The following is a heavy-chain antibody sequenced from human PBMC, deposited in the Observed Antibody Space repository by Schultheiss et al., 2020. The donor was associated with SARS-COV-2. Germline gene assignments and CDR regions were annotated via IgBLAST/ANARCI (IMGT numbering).Heavy chain of an antibody. J-gene: IGHJ5*02. Sequence: GESLKISCAGSGFTFSSQRMNWVRQAPGKGLEWISYISSSSSITYYADSVKGRFTIFRDNAKNSLYLQMNSLRAEDTAVYYCVRAQGSGSAYNWFDPWGQGTLVTVSS. CDR1: GFTFSSQR. D-gene: IGHD3-10*01. CDR3: VRAQGSGSAYNWFDP. CDR2: ISSSSSIT. V-gene: IGHV3-48*01.